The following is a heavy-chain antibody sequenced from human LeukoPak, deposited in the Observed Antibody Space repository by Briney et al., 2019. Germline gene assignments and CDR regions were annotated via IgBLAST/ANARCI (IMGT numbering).Heavy chain of an antibody. V-gene: IGHV4-59*01. Sequence: SETLSLTCTVSGGSISSYYWSWIRQPPGKGLEWIGYTYYSGSTNYNPSLKSRVTISVDTSKNQFSLKLSSVTAADTAVYYCARGGYCSGGSCYSSINWFDPWGQGTLVTVSS. CDR1: GGSISSYY. CDR3: ARGGYCSGGSCYSSINWFDP. D-gene: IGHD2-15*01. CDR2: TYYSGST. J-gene: IGHJ5*02.